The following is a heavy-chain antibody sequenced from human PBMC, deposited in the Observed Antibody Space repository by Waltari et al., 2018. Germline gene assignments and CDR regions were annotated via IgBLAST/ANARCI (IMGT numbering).Heavy chain of an antibody. V-gene: IGHV3-66*01. J-gene: IGHJ6*02. Sequence: EVQLVESGGGLVQPGGSLRLSCAASGFTVSNNYMKWVRQAPGKGLEWVSLIDSGGKTYYADSVKGRFTISRDNSKNTLYLQMNSRRAEDSAVYYCARDGNGGGVWGRGTTVTVSS. D-gene: IGHD3-16*01. CDR1: GFTVSNNY. CDR3: ARDGNGGGV. CDR2: IDSGGKT.